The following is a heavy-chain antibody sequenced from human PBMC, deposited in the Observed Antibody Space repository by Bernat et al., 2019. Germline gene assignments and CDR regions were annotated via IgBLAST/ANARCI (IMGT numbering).Heavy chain of an antibody. CDR3: TRAYYYYYYMDV. J-gene: IGHJ6*03. V-gene: IGHV3-49*04. CDR2: IRSKAYGGTT. Sequence: EVQLVESGGGLVQPGRSLRLSCTASGFTFGDYAMSWVRQAPGKGLEGVGFIRSKAYGGTTEYAASVKSRFTISRDDSKSIAYLQMNSLKTEDTAVYYCTRAYYYYYYMDVWGKGTTVTVSS. CDR1: GFTFGDYA.